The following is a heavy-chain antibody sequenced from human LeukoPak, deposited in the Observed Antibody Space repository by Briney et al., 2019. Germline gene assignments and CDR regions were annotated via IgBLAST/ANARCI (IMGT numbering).Heavy chain of an antibody. V-gene: IGHV3-30*18. CDR3: AKGVFGSRSTSFADN. CDR2: ISHDVSEK. D-gene: IGHD3-10*01. J-gene: IGHJ4*02. CDR1: GFTFSSYS. Sequence: GGSLRLSCAASGFTFSSYSMDWVRQAPGKGLEWAAAISHDVSEKYYADPVKGRFTISRDNSKNTLYLQMNSLRAEDTAVYYCAKGVFGSRSTSFADNWGQGTLVIVSS.